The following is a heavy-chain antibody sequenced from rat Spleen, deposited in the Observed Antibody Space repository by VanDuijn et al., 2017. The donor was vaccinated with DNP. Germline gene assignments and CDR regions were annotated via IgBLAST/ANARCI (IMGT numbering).Heavy chain of an antibody. CDR2: ITSSGGSI. CDR1: GFTFSSYW. D-gene: IGHD4-3*01. V-gene: IGHV5-58*01. J-gene: IGHJ2*01. CDR3: VRWNSGHFDY. Sequence: EVQLVETGGGLVQPGRSLKLSCVASGFTFSSYWMFWIRQVPGRGLEWVASITSSGGSIYYPDSVKGRFTISRDDAKNTLYLQMNSLRSEDMATYYCVRWNSGHFDYWGQGVMVPVSS.